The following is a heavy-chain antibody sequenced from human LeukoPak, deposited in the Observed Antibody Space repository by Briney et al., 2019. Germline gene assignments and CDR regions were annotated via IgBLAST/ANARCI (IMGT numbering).Heavy chain of an antibody. D-gene: IGHD4-17*01. CDR2: ISDTVRDT. CDR3: AKDHYGGIFAS. V-gene: IGHV3-23*01. J-gene: IGHJ4*02. Sequence: PGESLRLSCAASGFTFSAYGMSWVRQAPGKGLEWVSHISDTVRDTWYANSVKGRFIISRDNSRDTVYLQMSSLRPEDTALYFCAKDHYGGIFASWGQGTLVTVSS. CDR1: GFTFSAYG.